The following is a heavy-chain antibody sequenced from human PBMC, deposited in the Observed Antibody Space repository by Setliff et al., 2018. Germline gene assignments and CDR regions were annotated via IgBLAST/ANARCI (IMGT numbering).Heavy chain of an antibody. D-gene: IGHD2-2*01. CDR1: GFTFSSYA. V-gene: IGHV3-30*04. CDR3: ARVTKPAAISYYYYMDV. Sequence: PGGSLRLSCAASGFTFSSYAMHWVRQAPGKGLEWVAVISYDGSNKYYADSVKGRFTISRDNSKNTLYLQMNSLRAEDTAVYYCARVTKPAAISYYYYMDVWGKGTTVTVSS. J-gene: IGHJ6*03. CDR2: ISYDGSNK.